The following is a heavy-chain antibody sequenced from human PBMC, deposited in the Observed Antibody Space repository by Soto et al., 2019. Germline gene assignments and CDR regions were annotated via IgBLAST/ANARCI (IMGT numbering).Heavy chain of an antibody. CDR1: DYSISSGYY. Sequence: PSETLSLTCVVSDYSISSGYYWCCIRQPPGKGLEWIGNIYHSGSTHFNPALNSRVTISVDTSKNQFSLKLKSVTAADTAVYYCTRRGSSGTPVDYWGQGTLVTVSS. D-gene: IGHD1-26*01. CDR3: TRRGSSGTPVDY. J-gene: IGHJ4*02. CDR2: IYHSGST. V-gene: IGHV4-38-2*01.